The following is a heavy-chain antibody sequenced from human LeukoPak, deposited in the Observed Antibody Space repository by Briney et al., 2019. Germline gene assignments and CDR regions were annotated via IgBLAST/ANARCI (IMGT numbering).Heavy chain of an antibody. CDR1: GGSISSYY. V-gene: IGHV4-59*01. CDR3: ARDILAYFDY. CDR2: IYYSGST. J-gene: IGHJ4*02. D-gene: IGHD2-21*01. Sequence: SETLSLTCTVSGGSISSYYWSWIRQPPGKGLEWIGYIYYSGSTNYNPSLKSRVTVSVDTSKNRFSLKLSSVTAADTAVYYCARDILAYFDYWGQGTLVTVSS.